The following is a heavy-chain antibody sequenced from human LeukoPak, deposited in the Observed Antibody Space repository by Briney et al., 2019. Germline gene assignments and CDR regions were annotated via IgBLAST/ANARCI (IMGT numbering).Heavy chain of an antibody. D-gene: IGHD1-26*01. Sequence: ASVKVSCKASGHTFTNYGITWVRQAPGQGLEWMGWINPNSGGTNYAQKFQGRVTMTRDTSISTAYMELSRLRSDDTAVYYCARVFGRQLPDYWGQGTLVTVSS. J-gene: IGHJ4*02. CDR2: INPNSGGT. CDR3: ARVFGRQLPDY. CDR1: GHTFTNYG. V-gene: IGHV1-2*02.